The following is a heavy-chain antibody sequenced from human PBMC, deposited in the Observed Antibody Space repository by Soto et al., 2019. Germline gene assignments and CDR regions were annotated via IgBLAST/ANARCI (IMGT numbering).Heavy chain of an antibody. V-gene: IGHV4-59*01. D-gene: IGHD2-15*01. CDR3: ARDPVVVAATSYYYYYMDV. CDR1: GGSISSYY. CDR2: IYYSGST. J-gene: IGHJ6*03. Sequence: SETLSLTCTVSGGSISSYYWSWIRQPPGKGLVCIVYIYYSGSTNYHPSLKSRVTISVDTSKNQFSLKLSSVTAADTAVYYCARDPVVVAATSYYYYYMDVWGKGTTVTVSS.